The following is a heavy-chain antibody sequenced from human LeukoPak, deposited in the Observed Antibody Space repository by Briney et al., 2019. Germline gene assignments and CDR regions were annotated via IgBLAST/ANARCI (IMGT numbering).Heavy chain of an antibody. V-gene: IGHV4-4*07. D-gene: IGHD6-6*01. Sequence: PSETLSLTCTVSGGSISSYYWSWIRQPAGKGLEWIGRIYTSGSTNYNPSLKSRLTISVDTSKNQFSLNLSSVTAADTAIYYCARHREGSSEFDPWGQGTLVTVSS. J-gene: IGHJ5*02. CDR1: GGSISSYY. CDR3: ARHREGSSEFDP. CDR2: IYTSGST.